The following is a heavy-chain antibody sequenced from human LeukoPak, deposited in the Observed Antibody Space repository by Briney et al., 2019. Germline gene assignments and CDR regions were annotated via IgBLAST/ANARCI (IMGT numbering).Heavy chain of an antibody. V-gene: IGHV3-48*03. J-gene: IGHJ6*03. D-gene: IGHD5-12*01. CDR1: GFTFSSYE. CDR3: ARDRRGYDYYYYYYMDV. CDR2: ISSSGSTI. Sequence: GGSLRLSXAASGFTFSSYEMNWVSQAPGKGLEWVSYISSSGSTIYYADSVKGRFTISRDNAKNSLYLQMNSLRAEDTAVYYCARDRRGYDYYYYYYMDVWGKGTTVTVPS.